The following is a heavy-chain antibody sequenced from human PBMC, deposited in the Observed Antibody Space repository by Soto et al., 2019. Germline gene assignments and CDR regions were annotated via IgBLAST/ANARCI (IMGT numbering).Heavy chain of an antibody. D-gene: IGHD2-8*02. Sequence: SETLSLTCSVSNGSISSGYWTWIRHPPGKGLEWIGYIYLGGSINCNPSLKSRVTISVDTAKNQFSLKLTSLTAADTAVYYCARVKITGLFDYWGQGTLVTVSS. CDR3: ARVKITGLFDY. CDR1: NGSISSGY. V-gene: IGHV4-4*09. J-gene: IGHJ4*02. CDR2: IYLGGSI.